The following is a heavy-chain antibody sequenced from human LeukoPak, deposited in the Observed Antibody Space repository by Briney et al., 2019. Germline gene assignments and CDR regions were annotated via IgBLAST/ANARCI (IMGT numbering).Heavy chain of an antibody. CDR3: ARAAYYYASGSHSLDS. J-gene: IGHJ4*02. Sequence: ASVKFSCKASGYTFTNYGINWVRQAPGQGLEWMGWISAYNGNTNFAQKLQGRVTMTTDTSTSTAYMELRGLRSDDTAIYYCARAAYYYASGSHSLDSWGQGTLVTVSS. CDR1: GYTFTNYG. D-gene: IGHD3-10*01. V-gene: IGHV1-18*01. CDR2: ISAYNGNT.